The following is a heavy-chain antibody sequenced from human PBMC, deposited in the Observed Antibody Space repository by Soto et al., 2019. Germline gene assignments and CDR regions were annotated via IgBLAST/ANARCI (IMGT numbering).Heavy chain of an antibody. CDR1: GFSFSSYA. CDR2: ISYDGRNE. V-gene: IGHV3-30*04. CDR3: ARDGCPNGVCFNDY. Sequence: GGSLRLSCAASGFSFSSYAMHWVRQAPGKGLEWLSFISYDGRNEYYADSVKGRFTVSRDSSENTLYLQINTLKPEDTAVYYCARDGCPNGVCFNDYWGQGTLVTVSS. J-gene: IGHJ4*02. D-gene: IGHD2-8*01.